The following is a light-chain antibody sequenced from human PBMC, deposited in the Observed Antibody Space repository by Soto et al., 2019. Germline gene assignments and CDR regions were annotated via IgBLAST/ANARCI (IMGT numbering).Light chain of an antibody. CDR3: CSYAGSFNYV. Sequence: QSVLTQPRSVSGSAGQSVTISCTGTTGDVAGYNFVSWYQQHPGKAPKLMIYDVSKRPSGVPDRFSGSKSGYTASLTISGLQAEDESDYYCCSYAGSFNYVFGTGTKVTVL. CDR1: TGDVAGYNF. J-gene: IGLJ1*01. V-gene: IGLV2-11*01. CDR2: DVS.